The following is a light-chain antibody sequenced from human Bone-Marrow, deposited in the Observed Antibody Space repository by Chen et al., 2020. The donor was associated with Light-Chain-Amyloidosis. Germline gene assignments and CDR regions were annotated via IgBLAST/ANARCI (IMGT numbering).Light chain of an antibody. Sequence: SYEPPHPPSVSVSPGQTARITCSGDDLPTKYAYWYQQKPGQAPVLVIHRDTERPSGISERFSGSSSGTTATLTISGVQAEDEADYHCQSADSSGTYEVIFGGGTKLTVL. J-gene: IGLJ2*01. V-gene: IGLV3-25*03. CDR2: RDT. CDR1: DLPTKY. CDR3: QSADSSGTYEVI.